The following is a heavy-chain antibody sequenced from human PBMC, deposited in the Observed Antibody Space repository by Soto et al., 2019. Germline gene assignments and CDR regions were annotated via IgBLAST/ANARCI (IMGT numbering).Heavy chain of an antibody. D-gene: IGHD1-26*01. V-gene: IGHV1-18*01. J-gene: IGHJ4*02. CDR3: ARGGQWDFLSDY. CDR1: GYSFTRYY. Sequence: ASVKVSCKASGYSFTRYYINWVRQAPGQGLEWMGWISAYNGNTHYEEKLQGRVALTTDTSTSTAYMELRSLRSDDTAVYFCARGGQWDFLSDYWGQGTLVTVSS. CDR2: ISAYNGNT.